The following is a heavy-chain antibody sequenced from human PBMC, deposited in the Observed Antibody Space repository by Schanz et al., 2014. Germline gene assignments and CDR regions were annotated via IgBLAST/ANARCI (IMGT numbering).Heavy chain of an antibody. Sequence: QMQLQESGPGVVKPSETLSLTCSVSGDSISTSSFYCVWIRQPPGQGLEWIGSVYYSRSIYYNPSLKSRVTISVDTSKTQFPLKLSSVTAADTAVYYCASRSSYNDYGMDVWGQGTTVTVSS. V-gene: IGHV4-39*01. CDR3: ASRSSYNDYGMDV. D-gene: IGHD3-10*01. CDR1: GDSISTSSFY. CDR2: VYYSRSI. J-gene: IGHJ6*02.